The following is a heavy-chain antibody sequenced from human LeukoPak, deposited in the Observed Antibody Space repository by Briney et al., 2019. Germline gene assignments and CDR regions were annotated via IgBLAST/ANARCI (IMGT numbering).Heavy chain of an antibody. CDR2: IYPGDSDT. CDR3: ARGIEMATTNWFDP. V-gene: IGHV5-51*01. D-gene: IGHD5-24*01. J-gene: IGHJ5*02. Sequence: GESLKISWKGSGYSFTSYWIGWVRQMPGKGVEWMGIIYPGDSDTRYSPSFQGQVTISADKSISTAYLQWSSLKASDTAMYYCARGIEMATTNWFDPWGQGTLVAVSS. CDR1: GYSFTSYW.